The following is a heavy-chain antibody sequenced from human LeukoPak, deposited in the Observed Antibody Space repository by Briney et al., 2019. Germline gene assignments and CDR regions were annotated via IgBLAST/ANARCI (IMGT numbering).Heavy chain of an antibody. J-gene: IGHJ6*03. CDR2: ISSSGSFI. V-gene: IGHV3-11*04. Sequence: GGSLRLSCAASGFTFSDYYMSWIRQAPGKGLEWVSYISSSGSFIYYADSVKGRFTISRDNAKNSLYLQMNSLRAEDTAVYYCAREGRGYDFWSGYQYYYYMDVWGKGTTVTVSS. D-gene: IGHD3-3*01. CDR3: AREGRGYDFWSGYQYYYYMDV. CDR1: GFTFSDYY.